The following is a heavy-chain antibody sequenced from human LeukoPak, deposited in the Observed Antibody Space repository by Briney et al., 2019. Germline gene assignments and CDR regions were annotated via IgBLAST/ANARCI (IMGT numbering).Heavy chain of an antibody. Sequence: HPGGSLRLSCAASRFTFCSYAMSWVRPAPGKGLEWVSAICGSGGSTYYADSVKGRFTISRDNSKNTLYLQMNSLRAEDTAVYYCAKDSSGWFSPFDYWGQGTLGTVSS. CDR2: ICGSGGST. J-gene: IGHJ4*02. V-gene: IGHV3-23*01. D-gene: IGHD6-19*01. CDR3: AKDSSGWFSPFDY. CDR1: RFTFCSYA.